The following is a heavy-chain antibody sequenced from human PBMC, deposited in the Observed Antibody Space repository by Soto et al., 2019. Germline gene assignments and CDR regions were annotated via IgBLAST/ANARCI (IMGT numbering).Heavy chain of an antibody. J-gene: IGHJ4*02. D-gene: IGHD1-1*01. CDR2: IYQTGST. CDR3: ARDGERTIASGFDY. CDR1: GGSISTNNW. V-gene: IGHV4-4*02. Sequence: QVQLQESGPGLVKPSGTLSLTCAVSGGSISTNNWWSWVRQPPGKGLEWIGEIYQTGSTNYNPSLKSRVTISVAKSKEQFSLKLSSVTAADTAVYYCARDGERTIASGFDYWGQGALVIVSS.